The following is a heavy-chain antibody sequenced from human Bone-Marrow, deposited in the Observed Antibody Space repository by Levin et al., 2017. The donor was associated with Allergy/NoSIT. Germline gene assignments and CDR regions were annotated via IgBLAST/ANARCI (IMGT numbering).Heavy chain of an antibody. J-gene: IGHJ4*02. CDR3: ARGLPTMIVVGGLDY. D-gene: IGHD3-22*01. V-gene: IGHV3-30*04. CDR1: GFTFSSYA. Sequence: GESLKISCAASGFTFSSYAMHWVRQAPGKGLEWVAVISYDGSNKYYADSVKGRFTISRDNSKNTLYLQMNSLRAEDTAVYYCARGLPTMIVVGGLDYWGQGTLVTVSS. CDR2: ISYDGSNK.